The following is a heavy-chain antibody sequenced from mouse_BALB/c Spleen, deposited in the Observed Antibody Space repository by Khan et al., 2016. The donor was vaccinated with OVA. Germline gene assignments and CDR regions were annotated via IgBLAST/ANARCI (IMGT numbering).Heavy chain of an antibody. CDR1: GYSFTNYD. Sequence: QVQLQQSGTELLKPGTSVKLSCKASGYSFTNYDINWVRQRPEQGLEWIGWIFPGNGNIQYNEKFKDKATLTIDKSSSTAYMRLSRLTYEDSGVYFCARGDSVKLDSWGQGTILTVSS. CDR2: IFPGNGNI. V-gene: IGHV1-75*01. J-gene: IGHJ2*01. D-gene: IGHD3-3*01. CDR3: ARGDSVKLDS.